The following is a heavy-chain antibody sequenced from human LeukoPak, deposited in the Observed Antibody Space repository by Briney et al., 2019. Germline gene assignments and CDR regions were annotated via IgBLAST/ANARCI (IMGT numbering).Heavy chain of an antibody. CDR1: GYTFTGYY. J-gene: IGHJ6*03. Sequence: SVKVSCKASGYTFTGYYMHWVRQAPGQGLEWMGGIIPIFGTANYAQKFQGRVTITADESTSTAYMELSSLRSEDTAVYYCARASITIFGVVTFLYYYYMDVWGKGTTVTVSS. CDR2: IIPIFGTA. D-gene: IGHD3-3*01. CDR3: ARASITIFGVVTFLYYYYMDV. V-gene: IGHV1-69*13.